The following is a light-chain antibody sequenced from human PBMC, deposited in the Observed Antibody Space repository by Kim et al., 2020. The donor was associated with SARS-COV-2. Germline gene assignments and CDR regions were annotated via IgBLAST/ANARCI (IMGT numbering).Light chain of an antibody. CDR3: QKYYSDPL. V-gene: IGKV1-27*01. J-gene: IGKJ1*01. CDR1: QDISNY. CDR2: AAS. Sequence: SASVGDRVTFTCRASQDISNYLAWYQQKAGKVPKLLIYAASTLQSGVSSRFGGTGSGTDFTLTISSLQPEDVATYYCQKYYSDPLFGQGTKVEIK.